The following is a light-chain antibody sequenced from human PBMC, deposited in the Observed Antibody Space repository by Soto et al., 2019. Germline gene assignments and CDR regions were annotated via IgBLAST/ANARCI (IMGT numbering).Light chain of an antibody. V-gene: IGLV6-57*03. CDR1: SGSIASNY. CDR2: EDN. Sequence: NFMLTQPHSVSESPGNTVTISCTRSSGSIASNYVQWYQQRPGRAPTTVIYEDNQRPSGVPDRSSGSIDSSSNSASLTISGLKTEDEADYYCQSYDRNTVIFGGGTKLTVL. CDR3: QSYDRNTVI. J-gene: IGLJ2*01.